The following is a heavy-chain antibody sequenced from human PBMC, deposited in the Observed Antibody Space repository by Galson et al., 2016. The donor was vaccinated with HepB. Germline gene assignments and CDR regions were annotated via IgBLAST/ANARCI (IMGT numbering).Heavy chain of an antibody. CDR3: ARGPGRFYYGMDV. J-gene: IGHJ6*02. V-gene: IGHV3-30*03. Sequence: SLRLSCAASGFIFSNFGMHWVRQAPGKGPEWVAVTSYDGRSQHHADSVEGRFTISRDNSKNTLYLQMKSLREVDTAVYYCARGPGRFYYGMDVWGQGTTVTVSS. CDR1: GFIFSNFG. CDR2: TSYDGRSQ.